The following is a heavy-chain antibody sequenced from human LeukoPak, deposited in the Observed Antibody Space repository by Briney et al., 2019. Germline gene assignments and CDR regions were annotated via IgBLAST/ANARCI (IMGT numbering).Heavy chain of an antibody. J-gene: IGHJ4*02. V-gene: IGHV4-59*01. CDR3: ARRGYYYDSSGYYYFDY. D-gene: IGHD3-22*01. CDR2: IYYSGSN. CDR1: GGSISNYY. Sequence: SETLSLTCTVSGGSISNYYWSWIRQPPGKGLEWIGSIYYSGSNNYNPSLKSRVTISVDTSKNQFSLKLSSVTAADTAVYYCARRGYYYDSSGYYYFDYWGQGTLVTVSS.